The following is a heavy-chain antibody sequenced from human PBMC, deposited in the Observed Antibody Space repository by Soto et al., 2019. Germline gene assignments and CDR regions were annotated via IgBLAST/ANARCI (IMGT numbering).Heavy chain of an antibody. V-gene: IGHV1-2*02. CDR3: ARGRRFLEWLTYYYYYGMDV. CDR2: INPNSGGT. Sequence: ASVKVSCKASGYTFTGYYMHWVRQAPGQGLEWMGWINPNSGGTNYAQKFQGRVTMTRDTSISTAYMELSRLRSDDTAVYYCARGRRFLEWLTYYYYYGMDVWGQGTTVTVSS. J-gene: IGHJ6*02. CDR1: GYTFTGYY. D-gene: IGHD3-3*01.